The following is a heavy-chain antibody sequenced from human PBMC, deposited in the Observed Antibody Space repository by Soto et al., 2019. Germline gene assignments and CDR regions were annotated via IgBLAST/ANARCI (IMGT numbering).Heavy chain of an antibody. CDR3: ASGTYGAFFVY. Sequence: QVQLVESGGGLVKPGGSLRLYCAASGFTFSDYYMSWIRQAPGKGLEWVSYISSRSSTIFYADSVKGRFTISRDNVKNSLYLQMNSLRAEDTAVYYCASGTYGAFFVYWGQGILVTVSS. D-gene: IGHD2-8*01. J-gene: IGHJ4*02. CDR2: ISSRSSTI. V-gene: IGHV3-11*01. CDR1: GFTFSDYY.